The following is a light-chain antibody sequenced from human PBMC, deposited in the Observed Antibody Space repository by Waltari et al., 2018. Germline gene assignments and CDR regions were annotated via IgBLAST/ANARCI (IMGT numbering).Light chain of an antibody. CDR1: QFVSSN. V-gene: IGKV3-15*01. CDR2: DAS. CDR3: QQYNDWPPST. J-gene: IGKJ2*01. Sequence: ETVMTQSPATLYVSPGERVTVSCSASQFVSSNLAWYQQKPGQAPRLLIVDASIRATGIPARFRGSGTGTEFTLTISNMQSEDFAIYYCQQYNDWPPSTFGQGTKLDIK.